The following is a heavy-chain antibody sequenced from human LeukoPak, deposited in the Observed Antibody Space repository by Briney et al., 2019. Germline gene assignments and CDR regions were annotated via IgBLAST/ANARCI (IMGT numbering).Heavy chain of an antibody. Sequence: GSSVKVSCTASGGTFSSYAISWARQAPGQGLEWMGGIIPIFGTANYAQKFQGRVTITADESTSTAYMELSSLRSEDTAVYYCARGSAAAGLNWFDPWGQGTLVTVSS. CDR3: ARGSAAAGLNWFDP. D-gene: IGHD6-13*01. CDR1: GGTFSSYA. J-gene: IGHJ5*02. V-gene: IGHV1-69*01. CDR2: IIPIFGTA.